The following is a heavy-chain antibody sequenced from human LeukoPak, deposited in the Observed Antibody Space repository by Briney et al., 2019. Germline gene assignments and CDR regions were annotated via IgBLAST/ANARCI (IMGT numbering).Heavy chain of an antibody. V-gene: IGHV3-23*01. CDR2: ISGSGGST. J-gene: IGHJ4*02. D-gene: IGHD2-15*01. CDR3: AKGGFRQEGIDY. CDR1: GFTFSSYV. Sequence: GGSLRLSCAASGFTFSSYVMSWVRQAPGKGLEWVSAISGSGGSTYYADSVKGRFTISRDNSKNTLYLQMNSLRAEDTAVYYCAKGGFRQEGIDYWGQGTLVTVSS.